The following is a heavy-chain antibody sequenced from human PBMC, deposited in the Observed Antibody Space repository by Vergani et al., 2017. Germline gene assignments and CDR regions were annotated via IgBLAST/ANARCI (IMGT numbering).Heavy chain of an antibody. V-gene: IGHV4-34*01. J-gene: IGHJ6*03. CDR3: AATISYYYYYMDV. CDR2: INHSGST. Sequence: QVQLQQWGAGLLKPSETLSLTCAVYGGSFSGYYWSWIRQPPGKGLEWIGEINHSGSTNYNPSLKSRVTISVDTSKNQFSLKLSSVTAADTAVYYCAATISYYYYYMDVWGNGTTVTVSS. D-gene: IGHD5-12*01. CDR1: GGSFSGYY.